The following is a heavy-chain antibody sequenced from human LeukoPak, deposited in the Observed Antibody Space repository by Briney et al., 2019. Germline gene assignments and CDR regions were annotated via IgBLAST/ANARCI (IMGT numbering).Heavy chain of an antibody. V-gene: IGHV4-61*02. CDR1: GGSISSGSYY. CDR3: ASTLAAAGNYYYYYYYMDV. Sequence: SETLSLTCTVSGGSISSGSYYWSWIRQPAGKGLEWIGRIYTSGSTNYNPSLKSRVTISVDTSKNQFSLKLSSVTAADTAVYYCASTLAAAGNYYYYYYYMDVWGKGTTVTVSS. J-gene: IGHJ6*03. D-gene: IGHD6-13*01. CDR2: IYTSGST.